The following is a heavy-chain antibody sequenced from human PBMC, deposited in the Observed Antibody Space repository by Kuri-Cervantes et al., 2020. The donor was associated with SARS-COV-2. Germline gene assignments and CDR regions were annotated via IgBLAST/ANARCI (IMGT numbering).Heavy chain of an antibody. CDR3: ARDWAGTEGFDAFDI. CDR2: ISNTGSTI. Sequence: LSLTCAASGFPFSSYEINWVRQAPGRGLEWLSYISNTGSTIYYADSVKGRFNISRDNAKNSLSLQMNSLRAEDTAVYYCARDWAGTEGFDAFDIWGQGTMVTVSS. CDR1: GFPFSSYE. V-gene: IGHV3-48*03. J-gene: IGHJ3*02. D-gene: IGHD3/OR15-3a*01.